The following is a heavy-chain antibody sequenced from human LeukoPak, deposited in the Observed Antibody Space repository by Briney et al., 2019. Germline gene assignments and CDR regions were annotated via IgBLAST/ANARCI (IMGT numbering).Heavy chain of an antibody. CDR1: GYTSTSYY. CDR3: ARDCGWYAFDI. J-gene: IGHJ3*02. Sequence: ASVKVSCKASGYTSTSYYMHWVRQAPGQGLEWMGIINPSGGSTSYAQKFQGRVTMTRDTSTSTVYMELSSLRSEDTAVYYCARDCGWYAFDIWGQGTMVTVSS. D-gene: IGHD2-21*01. V-gene: IGHV1-46*01. CDR2: INPSGGST.